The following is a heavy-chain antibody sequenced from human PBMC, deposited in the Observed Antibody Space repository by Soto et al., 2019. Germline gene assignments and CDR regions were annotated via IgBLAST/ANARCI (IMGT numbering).Heavy chain of an antibody. CDR2: IYYSGST. CDR3: ARQSGYYYSSWEV. V-gene: IGHV4-39*01. D-gene: IGHD3-10*01. J-gene: IGHJ6*04. Sequence: PSETLSLTCTVSGGSISSSSYYWGWIRQPPGKGLEWIGSIYYSGSTYYNPSLKSRVTISVDTSKNQFSLKLSSVTAADTAVYYGARQSGYYYSSWEVWGKGTTVTV. CDR1: GGSISSSSYY.